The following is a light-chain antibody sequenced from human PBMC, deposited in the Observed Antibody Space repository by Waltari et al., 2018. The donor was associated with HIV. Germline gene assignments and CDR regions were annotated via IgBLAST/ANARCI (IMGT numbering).Light chain of an antibody. V-gene: IGKV1-39*01. CDR3: QQSYSTLMYT. CDR1: QSISTY. J-gene: IGKJ2*01. CDR2: GAS. Sequence: DIQMTQSPSSLSAFVGDRVTTTCRASQSISTYLNWYQEKPGKAPNLLIYGASSLHSGVPSRFSGSGSGTEFTLTISSLQLEDFATYYCQQSYSTLMYTFGQGTKLEIK.